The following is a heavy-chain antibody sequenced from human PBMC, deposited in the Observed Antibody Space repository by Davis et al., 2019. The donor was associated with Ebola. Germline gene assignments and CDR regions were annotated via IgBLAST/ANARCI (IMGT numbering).Heavy chain of an antibody. J-gene: IGHJ5*02. D-gene: IGHD1-26*01. CDR2: ISSSSSTT. Sequence: GGSLRLSCVASGFTFKNYGMHWFRQAPGKGLEWVSYISSSSSTTYYPGSVKGRFTISRDNAKNSLYLQMNSLRAEDTAVYYCARSGSYLYWFDPWGQGTLVTVSS. V-gene: IGHV3-48*04. CDR3: ARSGSYLYWFDP. CDR1: GFTFKNYG.